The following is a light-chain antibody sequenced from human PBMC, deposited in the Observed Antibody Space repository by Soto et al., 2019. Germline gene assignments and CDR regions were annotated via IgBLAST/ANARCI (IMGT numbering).Light chain of an antibody. CDR2: GNS. CDR3: QAYDSSLSGWV. V-gene: IGLV1-40*01. CDR1: SSNIGAGYD. J-gene: IGLJ3*02. Sequence: QSVLTQPPSVSGAPGQRVTISCTGSSSNIGAGYDVHWYQQLPGTAPKLLIYGNSQRPSGVPDRFSGSKSGTSASLAISGLQAEDEADYYCQAYDSSLSGWVFGGGTKLTVL.